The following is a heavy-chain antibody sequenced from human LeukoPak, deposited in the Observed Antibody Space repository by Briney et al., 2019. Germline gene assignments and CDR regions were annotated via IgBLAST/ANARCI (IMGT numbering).Heavy chain of an antibody. CDR1: GGSISSSSYY. J-gene: IGHJ4*02. V-gene: IGHV4-39*07. CDR3: ARCLTGYQWLPCGSTDY. Sequence: SETLSLTCTVSGGSISSSSYYWGWIRQPPGKGLEWIGSIYHSGSIYYNPSLKSRVTISVDTSKNQFSLKLSSVTAADTAVYYCARCLTGYQWLPCGSTDYWGQGTLVTVSS. CDR2: IYHSGSI. D-gene: IGHD6-19*01.